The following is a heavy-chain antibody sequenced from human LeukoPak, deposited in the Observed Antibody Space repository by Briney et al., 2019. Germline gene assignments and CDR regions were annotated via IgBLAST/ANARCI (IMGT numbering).Heavy chain of an antibody. D-gene: IGHD3-22*01. CDR3: ARRYHYDSSGYYHDY. CDR1: GGSISSYY. CDR2: IYYSGST. Sequence: SETLSLTCTVSGGSISSYYWGWIRQPPGKGLEWIGSIYYSGSTYYNPSLKSRVTISVDTSKNQFSLKLSSVTAADTAVYYCARRYHYDSSGYYHDYWGQGTLVTVSS. V-gene: IGHV4-39*01. J-gene: IGHJ4*02.